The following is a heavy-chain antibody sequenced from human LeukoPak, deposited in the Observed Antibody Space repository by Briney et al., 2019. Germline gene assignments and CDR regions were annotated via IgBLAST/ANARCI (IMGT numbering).Heavy chain of an antibody. D-gene: IGHD6-13*01. CDR1: GYTSTSYD. Sequence: ASVKVSCKASGYTSTSYDINWVRQATGQGLEWMGWMNPNSGNTGYAQKFQGRVTMTRNTSISTAYMELSSLRSEDTAVYYCARAASYSSSGKTRKNYYFDYWGQGTLVTVSS. V-gene: IGHV1-8*01. CDR3: ARAASYSSSGKTRKNYYFDY. CDR2: MNPNSGNT. J-gene: IGHJ4*02.